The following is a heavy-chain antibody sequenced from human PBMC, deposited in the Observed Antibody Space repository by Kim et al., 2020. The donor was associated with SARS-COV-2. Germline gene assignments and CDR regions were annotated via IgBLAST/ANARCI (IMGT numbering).Heavy chain of an antibody. CDR1: GDSITYYY. J-gene: IGHJ4*02. CDR2: IYYGGNT. V-gene: IGHV4-59*01. D-gene: IGHD6-19*01. CDR3: SRAEGRGSWRRFDD. Sequence: SETLSLTCTVSGDSITYYYCSWIRQLPGKGLEWLGYIYYGGNTNYNSSLKSRVTISLDTSNNQFSLELTSMTAADTAVYYCSRAEGRGSWRRFDDWGQGT.